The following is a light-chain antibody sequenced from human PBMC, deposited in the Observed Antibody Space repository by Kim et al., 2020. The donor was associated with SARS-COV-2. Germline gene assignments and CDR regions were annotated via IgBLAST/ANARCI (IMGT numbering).Light chain of an antibody. CDR3: LQHNRYPRT. Sequence: SLGDRVISTCRASEGSKNDLGWYQQKPGKATKCLIYAASILQSGVPSRFTGSGYGTEFTLTINSLQPEDFATYYCLQHNRYPRTFGQGTKVDIK. CDR1: EGSKND. V-gene: IGKV1-17*01. J-gene: IGKJ1*01. CDR2: AAS.